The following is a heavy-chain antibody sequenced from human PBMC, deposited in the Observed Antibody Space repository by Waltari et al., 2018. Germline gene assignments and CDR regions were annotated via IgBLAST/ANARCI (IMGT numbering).Heavy chain of an antibody. CDR3: ARVAVPYCGVDCYYTY. V-gene: IGHV3-30-3*01. Sequence: QVQLVGSGGGVVQPGRSLRLSCAASGFAFRSYGVDGVRQAPGKGLEWVAVISYDGNYKYYADSVKGRFTVSRDNSKNTLYLQINSLMPEDTAIYYCARVAVPYCGVDCYYTYWGQGTLVTVSS. CDR2: ISYDGNYK. J-gene: IGHJ4*02. CDR1: GFAFRSYG. D-gene: IGHD2-21*01.